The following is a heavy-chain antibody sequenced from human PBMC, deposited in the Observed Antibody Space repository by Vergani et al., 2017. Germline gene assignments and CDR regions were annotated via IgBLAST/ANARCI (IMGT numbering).Heavy chain of an antibody. CDR2: IYYSGST. D-gene: IGHD2-21*02. V-gene: IGHV4-59*01. J-gene: IGHJ3*02. Sequence: QVQLQESGPGLVKPSETLSLTCTVSGGSISSYYWSWIRQPPGKGLEWIGYIYYSGSTNYNPSLKSRVTISVDTSKNQFSLKLSSVTAADTAVYYCARDRAYCGGDCPDAFDIWGQGTMVTVSP. CDR1: GGSISSYY. CDR3: ARDRAYCGGDCPDAFDI.